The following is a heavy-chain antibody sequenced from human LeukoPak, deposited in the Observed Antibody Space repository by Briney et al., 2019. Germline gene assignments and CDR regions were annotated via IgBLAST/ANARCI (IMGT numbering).Heavy chain of an antibody. CDR2: IYSGGGT. J-gene: IGHJ4*02. Sequence: GGSLRLSCAVSGFTVSSNYMSWVRQAPGKGLEWVSVIYSGGGTYYADSVKGRFTISRDNSKNTVYLQMNSLRAEDTAVYYCAKRRDGYNFDYFDYWGQGTLVTVSS. D-gene: IGHD5-24*01. CDR3: AKRRDGYNFDYFDY. V-gene: IGHV3-66*04. CDR1: GFTVSSNY.